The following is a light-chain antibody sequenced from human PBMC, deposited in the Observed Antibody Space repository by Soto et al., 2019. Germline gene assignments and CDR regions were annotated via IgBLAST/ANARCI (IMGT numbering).Light chain of an antibody. Sequence: EIVLTQSPATLSLSPGERATLSCRASQSVSSYLAWYQQKPGQAPRLLIYDASNRATGIPARFSGSGSGTDFTLTISSLEPEDFAVYYCQQRSNWGIFTFGHGTKVDIK. J-gene: IGKJ3*01. CDR2: DAS. V-gene: IGKV3-11*01. CDR1: QSVSSY. CDR3: QQRSNWGIFT.